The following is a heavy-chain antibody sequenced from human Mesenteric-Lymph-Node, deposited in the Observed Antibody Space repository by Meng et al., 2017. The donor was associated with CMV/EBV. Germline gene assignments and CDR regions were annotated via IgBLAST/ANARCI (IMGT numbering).Heavy chain of an antibody. CDR3: ARPHYYGSGSSPWFDP. D-gene: IGHD3-10*01. CDR2: IYYSGST. CDR1: GGSIRSGSYY. Sequence: QLQLQESGPGLVKPSETLSLTCPVPGGSIRSGSYYWGWIRQPPGKGLEWIGSIYYSGSTYYSPSLKSRVTISVDTSKNQFSLKLSSVTAADTAVYYCARPHYYGSGSSPWFDPWGQGTLVTVSS. J-gene: IGHJ5*02. V-gene: IGHV4-39*01.